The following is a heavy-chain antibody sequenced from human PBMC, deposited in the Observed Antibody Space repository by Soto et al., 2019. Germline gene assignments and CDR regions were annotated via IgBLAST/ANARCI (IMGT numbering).Heavy chain of an antibody. CDR3: VRATYFSDSSGYTRCLDS. CDR2: ISASGGAT. D-gene: IGHD3-22*01. V-gene: IGHV3-23*01. CDR1: RFTFTSYA. J-gene: IGHJ4*02. Sequence: GGSLRLSCVASRFTFTSYAMSWVRQAPGKGLEWVAAISASGGATIHADSVKGRLTISRDNSKNTLYLQMNSLRAEDTAVYYCVRATYFSDSSGYTRCLDSWGQGTLVTVSS.